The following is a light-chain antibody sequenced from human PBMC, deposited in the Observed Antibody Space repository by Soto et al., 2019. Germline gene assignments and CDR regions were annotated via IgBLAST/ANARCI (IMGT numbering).Light chain of an antibody. CDR1: SSNIGSNY. Sequence: QSVLTQPPSASGTPGQRVTISCSGSSSNIGSNYVYWYQQLPGTAPKLLIYSNNQRPSGVPDRFSGSKSGTSASLAISGLRSEYEADYYCAAWDDSLSGSWVFGGGTQLTVL. V-gene: IGLV1-47*02. J-gene: IGLJ3*02. CDR2: SNN. CDR3: AAWDDSLSGSWV.